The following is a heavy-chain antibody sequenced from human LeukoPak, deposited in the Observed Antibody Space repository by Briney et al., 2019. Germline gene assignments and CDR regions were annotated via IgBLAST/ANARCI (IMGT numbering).Heavy chain of an antibody. CDR2: IYYSGST. CDR1: GGSISSYY. CDR3: ARGMWFDTLFSAFDV. J-gene: IGHJ3*01. V-gene: IGHV4-59*12. D-gene: IGHD3-10*01. Sequence: SETLSLTCTVSGGSISSYYWSWIRQPPGKGLEWIGYIYYSGSTNYNPSVESRVTISIDKSKNQLSLMLNSVTAADTALYYCARGMWFDTLFSAFDVWGQGTVVSVSS.